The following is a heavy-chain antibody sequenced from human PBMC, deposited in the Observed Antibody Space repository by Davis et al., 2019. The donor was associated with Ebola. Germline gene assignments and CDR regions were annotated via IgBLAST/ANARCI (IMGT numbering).Heavy chain of an antibody. CDR2: IYYRGGT. Sequence: PSETLSLTCTVSGGSISSTAYYWGWIRQPPGKGLEWIGSIYYRGGTYYNPSLKSRVTISVDTSKNHFSLKLSSVTAADTAVYYCARGARSGWYYFDYWGQGTLVTVSS. V-gene: IGHV4-39*07. CDR3: ARGARSGWYYFDY. D-gene: IGHD6-19*01. J-gene: IGHJ4*02. CDR1: GGSISSTAYY.